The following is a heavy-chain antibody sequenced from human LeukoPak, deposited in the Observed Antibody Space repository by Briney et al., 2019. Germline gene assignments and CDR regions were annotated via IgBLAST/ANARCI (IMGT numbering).Heavy chain of an antibody. V-gene: IGHV3-23*01. D-gene: IGHD3-3*01. J-gene: IGHJ6*02. CDR2: ISGSGGTT. CDR3: ARDLLIGFYYDFWSGYYGMDV. CDR1: GFTFSSYA. Sequence: GGSLRLSCAASGFTFSSYAMHWVRQAPGKGLEWVSVISGSGGTTYYADSVKGRFTISRDNAKNSLYLQMNSLRAEDTAVYYCARDLLIGFYYDFWSGYYGMDVWGQGTTVTVSS.